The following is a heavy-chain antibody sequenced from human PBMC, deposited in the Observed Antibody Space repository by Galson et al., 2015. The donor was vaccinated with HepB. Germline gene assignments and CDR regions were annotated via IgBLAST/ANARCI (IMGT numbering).Heavy chain of an antibody. CDR3: AREDATITVAALEY. CDR1: GLAFGNYG. Sequence: SLRLSCAASGLAFGNYGMHWVRQAPGKGLEWMALIWKDGSNKHYADSLKGRFRISRDNTKNTLCMEADSLRAEDTAVYYCAREDATITVAALEYWGQGVLVTVSS. CDR2: IWKDGSNK. J-gene: IGHJ4*02. V-gene: IGHV3-33*01. D-gene: IGHD6-19*01.